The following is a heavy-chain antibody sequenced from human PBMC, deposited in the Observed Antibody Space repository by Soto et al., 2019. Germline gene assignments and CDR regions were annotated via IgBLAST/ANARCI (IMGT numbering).Heavy chain of an antibody. Sequence: EVQLVESGGGLVQPGGSLRLSCAASGFTVSSNYMSWVRQAPGKGLEWVSVIYSGGSTYYADSVKGRFTISRHNSKNTLYLQMNSLRAEDTAVYYCARALDWLLSHFDYWGQGTLVTVSS. J-gene: IGHJ4*02. CDR2: IYSGGST. D-gene: IGHD3-9*01. CDR3: ARALDWLLSHFDY. V-gene: IGHV3-53*04. CDR1: GFTVSSNY.